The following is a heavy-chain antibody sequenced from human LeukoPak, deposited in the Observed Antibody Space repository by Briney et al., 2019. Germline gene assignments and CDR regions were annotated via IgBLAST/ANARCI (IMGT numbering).Heavy chain of an antibody. Sequence: SGTLSLTCAVSGGSISSSNWWSWVRQPPGKGLEWIGEIYHSGSTNYNPSLKSRVTISVDKSKNQFSLKLSSVTAADTAVYYCARGRNCGGDCYYFAYWGQGTLVTVSS. CDR2: IYHSGST. D-gene: IGHD2-21*02. CDR1: GGSISSSNW. CDR3: ARGRNCGGDCYYFAY. J-gene: IGHJ4*02. V-gene: IGHV4-4*02.